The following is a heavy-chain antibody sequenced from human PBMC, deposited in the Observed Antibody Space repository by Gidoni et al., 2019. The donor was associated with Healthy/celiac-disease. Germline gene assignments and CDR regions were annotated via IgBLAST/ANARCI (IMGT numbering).Heavy chain of an antibody. Sequence: QVQLQQWGAGLLKPSETLSLTCAVYGGSFRGYYWSWIRQPPGKGLEWIGEINHSGSTNYNPSLKSRVTISVDTSKNQFSLKLSSVTAADTAVYYCARVRAYYDSSGYYHYWGQGTLVTVSS. CDR1: GGSFRGYY. CDR3: ARVRAYYDSSGYYHY. V-gene: IGHV4-34*01. J-gene: IGHJ4*02. CDR2: INHSGST. D-gene: IGHD3-22*01.